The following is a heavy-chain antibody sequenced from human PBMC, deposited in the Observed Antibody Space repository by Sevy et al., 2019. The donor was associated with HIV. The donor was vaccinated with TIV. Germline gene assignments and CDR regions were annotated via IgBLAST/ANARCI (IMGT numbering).Heavy chain of an antibody. CDR2: IKGDGSDK. CDR3: EHETIGRFDS. J-gene: IGHJ4*02. D-gene: IGHD3-16*01. Sequence: GGSLRLSCAASGFTFSVYWMNWVRQAPGKGLEWVANIKGDGSDKNYVDSVEGRFTISRDNGKNLLYLQMSGLRVEDTSVDYCEHETIGRFDSRGQGTLVTVSS. V-gene: IGHV3-7*01. CDR1: GFTFSVYW.